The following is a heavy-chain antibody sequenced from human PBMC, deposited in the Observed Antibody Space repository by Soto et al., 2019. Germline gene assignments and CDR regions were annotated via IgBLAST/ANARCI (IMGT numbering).Heavy chain of an antibody. CDR3: ARGLGQYSHDNRGYFHLDY. CDR1: GFSVSSNY. J-gene: IGHJ4*02. CDR2: LYPDGRA. Sequence: LRLSCTASGFSVSSNYLTWVRQAPGKGLKWISVLYPDGRAYYADSVKGRFTLSTDNSENSVYLQMNSLTADGAAVYYCARGLGQYSHDNRGYFHLDYWGQGALVTVSS. D-gene: IGHD3-22*01. V-gene: IGHV3-53*01.